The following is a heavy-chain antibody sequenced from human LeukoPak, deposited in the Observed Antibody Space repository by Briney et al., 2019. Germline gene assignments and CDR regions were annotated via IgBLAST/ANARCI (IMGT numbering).Heavy chain of an antibody. V-gene: IGHV1-18*01. Sequence: ASVKVSCKASGYTFTSYGISWVRQTPGQGLEWMGWVSAYNGNTNYAQNLQGRVTMATDTSTSTAYMELRSLRSDDTAVYYCARDDRVVGATYWGQGTLVTASS. CDR2: VSAYNGNT. CDR1: GYTFTSYG. CDR3: ARDDRVVGATY. D-gene: IGHD1-26*01. J-gene: IGHJ4*02.